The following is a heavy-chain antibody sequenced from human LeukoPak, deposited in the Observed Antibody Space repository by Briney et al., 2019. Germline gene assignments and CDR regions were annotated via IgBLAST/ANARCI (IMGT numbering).Heavy chain of an antibody. D-gene: IGHD2-2*01. V-gene: IGHV1-69*13. J-gene: IGHJ5*02. CDR3: AREVVVVPAARGWFDP. Sequence: ASVKVSCKASGGTFSSYAISWVRQAPGQGLEWMGGIIPIFGTANYAQKFQGRVTITADESTSTAYMELSSLRSEDAAVYYCAREVVVVPAARGWFDPWGQGTLVTVSS. CDR1: GGTFSSYA. CDR2: IIPIFGTA.